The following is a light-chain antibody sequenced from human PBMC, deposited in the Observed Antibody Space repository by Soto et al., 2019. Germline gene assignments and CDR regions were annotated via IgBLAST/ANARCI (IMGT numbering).Light chain of an antibody. V-gene: IGKV1-39*01. CDR3: QQGYSNPWT. Sequence: DIEMTQSPSSLSSSVGDIVTITCRASQSVNTYLHWYQQKAGQAPKLLIYAASNLQSGVPSRFSGRGSGTDFTLTVESLQPEDFATYYCQQGYSNPWTFGQGTKVDIK. CDR1: QSVNTY. J-gene: IGKJ1*01. CDR2: AAS.